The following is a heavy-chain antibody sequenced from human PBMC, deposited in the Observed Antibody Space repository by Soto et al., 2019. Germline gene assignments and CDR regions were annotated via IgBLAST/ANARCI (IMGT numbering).Heavy chain of an antibody. CDR2: IDWDDDK. Sequence: SGPTLVNPTQTLTLTCTFSGFSLSPSGMCVSWIRQPPGKALEWLALIDWDDDKYYSTSLKTRLTISKDTSKNQVVLTMTNMDPVDTATYYCARNTYYYDSSGYYYFDYWGQGTLVTVSS. CDR3: ARNTYYYDSSGYYYFDY. J-gene: IGHJ4*02. V-gene: IGHV2-70*01. CDR1: GFSLSPSGMC. D-gene: IGHD3-22*01.